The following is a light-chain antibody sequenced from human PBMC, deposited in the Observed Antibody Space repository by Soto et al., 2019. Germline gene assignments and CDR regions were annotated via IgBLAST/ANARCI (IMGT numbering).Light chain of an antibody. CDR1: QSISAN. CDR2: AAS. CDR3: QQYNSWTLIS. V-gene: IGKV3-15*01. J-gene: IGKJ5*01. Sequence: EIMMTQSPVTLSVSPGERATLSCRASQSISANIAWYQQKPGQAPRLLIYAASVRASGIPARFSGTGFGREFTLSISSLQSEDSAVYYCQQYNSWTLISFGQGTRLEIK.